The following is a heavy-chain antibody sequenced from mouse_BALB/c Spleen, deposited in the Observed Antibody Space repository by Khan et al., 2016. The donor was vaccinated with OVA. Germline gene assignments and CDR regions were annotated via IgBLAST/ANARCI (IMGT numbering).Heavy chain of an antibody. D-gene: IGHD2-14*01. CDR3: ARGGDAYYRYDGGAMDY. Sequence: QIQLVQSGPELKKSGETVRISCKASGYTFTTAGMQWVQKMPGKGLKWIGWINTHSGVPKYAEDFKGRFAFSLETSASTAYLQITNLKNEDTATYFCARGGDAYYRYDGGAMDYWGQGTSVTVSS. CDR2: INTHSGVP. J-gene: IGHJ4*01. CDR1: GYTFTTAG. V-gene: IGHV9-4*02.